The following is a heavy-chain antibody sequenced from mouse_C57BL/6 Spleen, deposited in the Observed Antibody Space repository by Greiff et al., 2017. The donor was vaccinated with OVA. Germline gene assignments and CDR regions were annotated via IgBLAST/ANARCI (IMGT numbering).Heavy chain of an antibody. Sequence: EVKLVESGGGLVQPKGSLKLSCAASGFSFNTYAMNWVRQAPGKGLEWVARIRSKSNNYATYYADSVKDRFTISRDDSESMLYLQMNNLKTEDTAMYYCVRQSITTVVGAMDYWGQGTSVTVSS. CDR1: GFSFNTYA. D-gene: IGHD1-1*01. CDR2: IRSKSNNYAT. J-gene: IGHJ4*01. CDR3: VRQSITTVVGAMDY. V-gene: IGHV10-1*01.